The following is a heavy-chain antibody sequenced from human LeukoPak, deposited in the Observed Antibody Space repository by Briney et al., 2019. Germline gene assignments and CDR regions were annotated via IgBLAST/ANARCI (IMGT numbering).Heavy chain of an antibody. CDR2: ISGSGGST. J-gene: IGHJ4*02. D-gene: IGHD6-19*01. CDR3: AKDLGAVAATGLFDY. CDR1: GFTFSSYA. V-gene: IGHV3-23*01. Sequence: GGSLRLSCAASGFTFSSYAMSWVRQAPVKGLEWVSAISGSGGSTYYADSVKGRFTISRDNSKNTLYLQMNSLRAEDTAVYYCAKDLGAVAATGLFDYWGQGTLVTVSS.